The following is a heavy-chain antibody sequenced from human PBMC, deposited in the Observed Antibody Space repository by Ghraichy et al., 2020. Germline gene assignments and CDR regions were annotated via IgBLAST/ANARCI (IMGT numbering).Heavy chain of an antibody. D-gene: IGHD3-16*01. V-gene: IGHV3-15*01. CDR2: IRSHPDGGTT. CDR3: TKDVPFTGGGTMLY. CDR1: GLTFSHAW. J-gene: IGHJ4*02. Sequence: GGSLRLSCAASGLTFSHAWMTWVRQGPGERLEWVGHIRSHPDGGTTDYAAAVKDRFTISRDDSKDTIYLQMDSLKTEDTALYYCTKDVPFTGGGTMLYWGQGTPVTVSS.